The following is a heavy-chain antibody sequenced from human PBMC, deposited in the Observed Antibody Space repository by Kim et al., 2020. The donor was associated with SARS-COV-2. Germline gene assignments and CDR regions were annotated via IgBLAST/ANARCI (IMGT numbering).Heavy chain of an antibody. CDR3: VRNLGDY. CDR2: GRMA. Sequence: GRMADYADSVMGRFTISRDNAKSTLSLQLNRLRVEDTAVYYCVRNLGDYWGQGILVTVSS. J-gene: IGHJ4*02. V-gene: IGHV3-74*01.